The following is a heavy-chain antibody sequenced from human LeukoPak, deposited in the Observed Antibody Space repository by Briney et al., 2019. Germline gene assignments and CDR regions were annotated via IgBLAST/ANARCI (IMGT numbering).Heavy chain of an antibody. CDR1: RYSFTRHY. J-gene: IGHJ5*02. V-gene: IGHV1-46*01. CDR2: ITLRGTST. CDR3: ARDNSMHERGWWFDG. D-gene: IGHD4-23*01. Sequence: ASARLSCKASRYSFTRHYMHWVRDDPGQGFECMGLITLRGTSTLYAETPKRRIIITRDMPTTTDYIEQSRVRYDDTRVYISARDNSMHERGWWFDGWGQGTLVSVSS.